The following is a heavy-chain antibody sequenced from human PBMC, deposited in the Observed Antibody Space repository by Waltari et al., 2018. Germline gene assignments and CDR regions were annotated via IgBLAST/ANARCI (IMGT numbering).Heavy chain of an antibody. J-gene: IGHJ4*02. Sequence: EVQLVESGGGLVQPGGSLRLSCAASGISFSSFWMTWVRQAPGKGGGGVANIKQGGREESYVDSVKGRFTISKDNAKNSLYLQMNSLRAEDTAVYFCARERRGQSGWYYCDFWGQGSLVTVSS. V-gene: IGHV3-7*01. CDR3: ARERRGQSGWYYCDF. CDR2: IKQGGREE. D-gene: IGHD6-19*01. CDR1: GISFSSFW.